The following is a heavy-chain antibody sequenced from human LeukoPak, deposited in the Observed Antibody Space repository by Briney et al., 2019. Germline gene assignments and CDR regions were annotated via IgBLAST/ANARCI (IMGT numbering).Heavy chain of an antibody. D-gene: IGHD1-26*01. CDR3: AKRVGGTPDY. CDR1: GFTFSSYA. CDR2: ISGGGGST. Sequence: PGGSLRLSCAASGFTFSSYAMTWVRQAPGKGLEWVSTISGGGGSTYYADSVKGRFTISRDNSKDTLYLQMNSLRAEDTALYYCAKRVGGTPDYWGLGTLVTVAS. V-gene: IGHV3-23*01. J-gene: IGHJ4*02.